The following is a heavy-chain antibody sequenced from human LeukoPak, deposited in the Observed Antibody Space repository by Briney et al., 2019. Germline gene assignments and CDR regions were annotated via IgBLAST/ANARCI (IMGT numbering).Heavy chain of an antibody. J-gene: IGHJ4*02. CDR2: IYYSGSA. Sequence: PSETLSLTCTVSGGSITNTGAYWVWIRQSPGKGLEWIGSIYYSGSAYYTPSLRSRVTISVATSKSLFSLTLSSVAAADTAVYYCARDTGPSGTAFDYWGQGILVTVSS. V-gene: IGHV4-39*07. CDR1: GGSITNTGAY. D-gene: IGHD2-2*01. CDR3: ARDTGPSGTAFDY.